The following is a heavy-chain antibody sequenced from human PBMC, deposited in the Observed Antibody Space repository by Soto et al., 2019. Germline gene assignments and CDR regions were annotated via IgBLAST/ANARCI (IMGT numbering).Heavy chain of an antibody. D-gene: IGHD2-21*02. J-gene: IGHJ4*02. Sequence: EVQLVESGGGLVQPGGSLRLSCVASGFTFNYYWMHWVRQAPGKGLVWVSRIQSDGSSPDYVDSVKGRFTISRDNAKNTPYLQMNNLRAEDTAVYSCARGGDPDYWGQGTLVTVSS. CDR1: GFTFNYYW. CDR3: ARGGDPDY. V-gene: IGHV3-74*01. CDR2: IQSDGSSP.